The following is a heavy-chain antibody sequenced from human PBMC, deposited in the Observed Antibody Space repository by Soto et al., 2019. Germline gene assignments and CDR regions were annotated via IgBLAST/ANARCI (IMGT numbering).Heavy chain of an antibody. Sequence: QVQLVQSGAEVKKPGSSVKVSCKASGGTFSSYAISWVRQAPGQGLEWMGGIIPIFGTATYAQKIQGRVTITADEPASTAYMELSSLRSEDTAVYYCARDLSDCYNPYWYFDLWGRGTLVTVSS. CDR2: IIPIFGTA. CDR3: ARDLSDCYNPYWYFDL. CDR1: GGTFSSYA. V-gene: IGHV1-69*01. J-gene: IGHJ2*01. D-gene: IGHD2-21*01.